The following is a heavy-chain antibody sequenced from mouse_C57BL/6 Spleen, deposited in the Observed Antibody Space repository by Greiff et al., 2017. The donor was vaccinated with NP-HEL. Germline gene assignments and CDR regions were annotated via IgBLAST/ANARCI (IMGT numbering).Heavy chain of an antibody. V-gene: IGHV1-26*01. CDR2: INPNNGGT. J-gene: IGHJ2*01. CDR3: ARGGYFDY. CDR1: GYTFTDYY. Sequence: VQLQQSGPELVKPGASVKISCKASGYTFTDYYMNWVKQSHGKSLEWIGDINPNNGGTSYNQKFKGKATLTVDKSSSTAYMELRSVTSEDSAVYYCARGGYFDYWGQGTTLTVSS.